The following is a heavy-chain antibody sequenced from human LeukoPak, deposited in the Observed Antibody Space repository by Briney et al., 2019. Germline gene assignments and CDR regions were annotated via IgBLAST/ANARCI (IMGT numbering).Heavy chain of an antibody. V-gene: IGHV1-8*01. CDR2: MYPNSGNT. CDR3: AREPTDYDSSGKYDY. CDR1: GYTFTSYD. J-gene: IGHJ4*02. D-gene: IGHD3-22*01. Sequence: GASVKVSCKASGYTFTSYDINWVRQAPGQGLEWMGWMYPNSGNTGYAQKFQGRVTMTRNTSISTAYMELSSLRSEDTAVYYCAREPTDYDSSGKYDYWGQGTLVTVSS.